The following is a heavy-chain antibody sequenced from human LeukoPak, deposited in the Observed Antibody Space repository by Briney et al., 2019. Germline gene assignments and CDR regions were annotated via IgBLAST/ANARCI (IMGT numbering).Heavy chain of an antibody. CDR2: ISAYNGNT. CDR1: GYTFTSYG. CDR3: ARDPNSSTYDY. J-gene: IGHJ4*02. D-gene: IGHD6-13*01. Sequence: GASVKLSCKAAGYTFTSYGISWGRQAPGQGLEWMGWISAYNGNTNYAKKLQGRVTMTTDTSTSTAYMQLRSLRSDDTAVYYCARDPNSSTYDYWGQGTLVTVSS. V-gene: IGHV1-18*01.